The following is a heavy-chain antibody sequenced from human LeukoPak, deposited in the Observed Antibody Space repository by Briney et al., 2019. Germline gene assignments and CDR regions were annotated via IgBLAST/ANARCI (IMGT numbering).Heavy chain of an antibody. D-gene: IGHD5-18*01. V-gene: IGHV5-51*01. CDR2: IHPGDSGT. CDR3: ARGGTYRYGSSDY. J-gene: IGHJ4*02. Sequence: GESLKISCKGSGYSFTNYWIGWVRQMPGKGLEWMGIIHPGDSGTRYSQSFQGQVTMSVDESITTAYLQWSSLRASDSAIYYCARGGTYRYGSSDYWGQGTLVTVSS. CDR1: GYSFTNYW.